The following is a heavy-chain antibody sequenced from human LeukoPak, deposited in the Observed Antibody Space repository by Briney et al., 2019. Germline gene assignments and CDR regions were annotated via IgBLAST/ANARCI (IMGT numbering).Heavy chain of an antibody. Sequence: PGGSLRLSCAASGFTFDDYAMHWVRQAPGKGLEWVSGISWNSGSIGYADSVKGRFTISRDNAKNPLYLQMNGLRAEDTALYYCAKAGRRRDGYLRDAFDIWGQGTMVTVSS. CDR3: AKAGRRRDGYLRDAFDI. J-gene: IGHJ3*02. CDR2: ISWNSGSI. D-gene: IGHD5-24*01. V-gene: IGHV3-9*01. CDR1: GFTFDDYA.